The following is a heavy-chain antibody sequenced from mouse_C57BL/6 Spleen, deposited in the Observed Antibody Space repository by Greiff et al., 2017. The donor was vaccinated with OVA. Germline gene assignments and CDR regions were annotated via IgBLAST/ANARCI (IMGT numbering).Heavy chain of an antibody. Sequence: VQLQQPGAELVKPGASVKLSCKASGYTFTSYWMQWVKQRPGQGLEWIGEIDPSDSYTNYNQKFKGKATLTVATSSSTAYMQLSSLTSEDSAVYYCAILYYSNYEGYWGQGTTLTVSS. CDR2: IDPSDSYT. J-gene: IGHJ2*01. V-gene: IGHV1-50*01. D-gene: IGHD2-5*01. CDR1: GYTFTSYW. CDR3: AILYYSNYEGY.